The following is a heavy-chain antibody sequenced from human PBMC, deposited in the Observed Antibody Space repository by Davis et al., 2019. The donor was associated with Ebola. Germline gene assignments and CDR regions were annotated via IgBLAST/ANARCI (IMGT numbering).Heavy chain of an antibody. CDR2: INPSGGST. CDR3: ARLWGCIAARPGRNCGMDV. Sequence: ASVKVSCKASGYTFTSYYMHWVRQAPGQGLEWMGIINPSGGSTSYAQKFQGRVTMTRDTSTSTVYMELSSLRSEDTAVYYCARLWGCIAARPGRNCGMDVWGQGTTVTVSS. D-gene: IGHD6-6*01. V-gene: IGHV1-46*01. CDR1: GYTFTSYY. J-gene: IGHJ6*02.